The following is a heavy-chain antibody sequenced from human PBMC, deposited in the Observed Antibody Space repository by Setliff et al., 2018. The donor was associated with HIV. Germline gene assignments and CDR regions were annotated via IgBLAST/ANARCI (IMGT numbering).Heavy chain of an antibody. D-gene: IGHD6-19*01. Sequence: SENLSLTCTVSGGSISSYYWSWIRQPPGKGLEWIGYIYTSGSVNYNPSLNSRVTISVDTSKNQFSLKVNSVTAADTAVYYCARSPRIGVAGEFEYWGQGTLVTVSS. CDR3: ARSPRIGVAGEFEY. CDR2: IYTSGSV. V-gene: IGHV4-4*09. CDR1: GGSISSYY. J-gene: IGHJ4*02.